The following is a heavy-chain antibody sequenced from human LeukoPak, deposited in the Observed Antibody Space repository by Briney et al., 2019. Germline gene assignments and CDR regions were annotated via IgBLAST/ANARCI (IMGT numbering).Heavy chain of an antibody. CDR3: ARILFAIWFEP. J-gene: IGHJ5*02. Sequence: PSETLSLTCTVSGGSISSSSYYWGWIRQPPGKGLGWIGSIYYSGSTYYNPSLKSRVTISVDTSKNQFSLKLSSVTAADTAAYDCARILFAIWFEPWGQGTLGSVSS. D-gene: IGHD3-10*02. CDR2: IYYSGST. CDR1: GGSISSSSYY. V-gene: IGHV4-39*01.